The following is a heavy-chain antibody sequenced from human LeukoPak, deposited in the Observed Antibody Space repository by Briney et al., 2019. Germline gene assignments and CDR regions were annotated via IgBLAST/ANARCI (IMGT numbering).Heavy chain of an antibody. Sequence: GGSLRLSCASSGFTFSSYGVNWGGQAPGKGLEWVSFISSSSSYIYYADSVKGRFTISRDNAKNSLYLQMNSLRAEDTAVYYCARDLRSSGYYAFDYWGQGTLVTVSS. J-gene: IGHJ4*02. CDR2: ISSSSSYI. CDR1: GFTFSSYG. D-gene: IGHD3-22*01. CDR3: ARDLRSSGYYAFDY. V-gene: IGHV3-21*01.